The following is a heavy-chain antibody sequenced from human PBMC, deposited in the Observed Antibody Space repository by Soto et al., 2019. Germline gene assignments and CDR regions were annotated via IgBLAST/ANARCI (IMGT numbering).Heavy chain of an antibody. CDR2: IYYRGNA. CDR3: ARLEGLATISYYFDF. D-gene: IGHD3-9*01. Sequence: QLQLQESGPGLVKPSETLSLTCSVSDDSINSDKYYWGWIRQPPGKGLEWIGSIYYRGNAYYNPSPQTRVTISLDKSKSQFFLKLNSVTAADSAVYFCARLEGLATISYYFDFWGPGALVTVSS. V-gene: IGHV4-39*01. CDR1: DDSINSDKYY. J-gene: IGHJ4*02.